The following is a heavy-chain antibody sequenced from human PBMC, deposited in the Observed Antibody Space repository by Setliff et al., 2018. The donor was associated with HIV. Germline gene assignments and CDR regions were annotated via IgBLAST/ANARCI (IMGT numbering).Heavy chain of an antibody. D-gene: IGHD3-3*01. V-gene: IGHV4-38-2*02. CDR1: GYSLTSGYY. Sequence: SETLSLTCGVSGYSLTSGYYWGWIRQPPGKGLEWIGSIHDSGRTYYNPSLKSRVTISVDTSKNQFSLKLSSVTAADTAVYYCVKEGGLYFGMLIHDAIDLWGQGTMVTVSS. J-gene: IGHJ3*01. CDR3: VKEGGLYFGMLIHDAIDL. CDR2: IHDSGRT.